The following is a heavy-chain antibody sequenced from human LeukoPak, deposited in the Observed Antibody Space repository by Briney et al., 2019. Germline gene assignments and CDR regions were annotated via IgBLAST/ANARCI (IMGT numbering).Heavy chain of an antibody. CDR3: AKGGRVAVADTSFDY. Sequence: SGGSLRLSCAASGFTFSSYGMHWVRQAPGKGLEWVAVILYDGSNKYYADSVKGRFTISRDNSKNTLYLQMNSLRAEDTAVYYCAKGGRVAVADTSFDYWGQGTLVTVSS. CDR2: ILYDGSNK. J-gene: IGHJ4*02. D-gene: IGHD6-19*01. V-gene: IGHV3-30*18. CDR1: GFTFSSYG.